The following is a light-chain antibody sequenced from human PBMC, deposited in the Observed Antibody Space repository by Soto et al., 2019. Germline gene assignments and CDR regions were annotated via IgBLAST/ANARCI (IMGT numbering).Light chain of an antibody. CDR2: DVS. CDR3: CSYAGSYTYYV. V-gene: IGLV2-11*01. Sequence: QSMRTQPRSVSGSPGQSVAISCKGTSSDIGSYNGVSWYQQPPGTAPKLMIYDVSKRPSGVPDRFSGSKSGNTASLTISGLQAEDEADYYCCSYAGSYTYYVFGTGTKVTVL. CDR1: SSDIGSYNG. J-gene: IGLJ1*01.